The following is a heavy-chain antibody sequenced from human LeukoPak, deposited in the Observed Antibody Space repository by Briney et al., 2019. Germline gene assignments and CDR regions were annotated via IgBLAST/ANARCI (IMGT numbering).Heavy chain of an antibody. Sequence: PSETLSLTCAVYGGSFSGYHWSWIRQPPGKGLEWIGEISHSGSTNYNPSLKSRVTISVDTSKNQFSLKLSSVTAADTAVYYCARGLSNSIWGQGTLVTVSS. D-gene: IGHD2/OR15-2a*01. CDR3: ARGLSNSI. V-gene: IGHV4-34*01. J-gene: IGHJ4*02. CDR2: ISHSGST. CDR1: GGSFSGYH.